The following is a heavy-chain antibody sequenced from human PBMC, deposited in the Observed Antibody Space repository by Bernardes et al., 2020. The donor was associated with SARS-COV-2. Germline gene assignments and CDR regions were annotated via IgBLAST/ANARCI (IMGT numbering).Heavy chain of an antibody. J-gene: IGHJ5*02. CDR1: GGSISSSSYY. V-gene: IGHV4-39*01. CDR2: IYYSGST. Sequence: SETLSLTCTVSGGSISSSSYYWGWIRQPPGKGLEWIGSIYYSGSTYYNPSLKSRVTISVDTSKNQFSLKLSSVTAADTAVYYCARPVADTIFGVVIIPGWFDPWGQGTLVTVSS. D-gene: IGHD3-3*01. CDR3: ARPVADTIFGVVIIPGWFDP.